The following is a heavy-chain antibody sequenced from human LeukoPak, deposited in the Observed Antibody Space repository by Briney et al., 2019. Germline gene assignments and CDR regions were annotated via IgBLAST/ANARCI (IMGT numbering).Heavy chain of an antibody. D-gene: IGHD1-14*01. Sequence: PSETLSLTCTVSGGSISSYYWSWIRQPPGKGLEWIGYIYYSGSTNYNPTLKSRVTISVDTSKNQFSLKLSSVTAADTAVYYCAREVYYYFDYWGQGTLVTVSS. CDR2: IYYSGST. CDR1: GGSISSYY. CDR3: AREVYYYFDY. V-gene: IGHV4-59*01. J-gene: IGHJ4*02.